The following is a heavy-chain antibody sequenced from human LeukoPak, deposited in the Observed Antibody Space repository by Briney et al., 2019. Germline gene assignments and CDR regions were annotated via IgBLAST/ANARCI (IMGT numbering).Heavy chain of an antibody. J-gene: IGHJ4*02. CDR1: GGSIRSYH. Sequence: PSETLSLTCSLCGGSIRSYHWSWIRRPAERGREWIGRIYTSGSTNYNPSLKSRVTMSVDTSKNQFSLKLSSVTAADTAVYYCARDRRRGFDYWGQGTLVTVSS. D-gene: IGHD6-25*01. V-gene: IGHV4-4*07. CDR2: IYTSGST. CDR3: ARDRRRGFDY.